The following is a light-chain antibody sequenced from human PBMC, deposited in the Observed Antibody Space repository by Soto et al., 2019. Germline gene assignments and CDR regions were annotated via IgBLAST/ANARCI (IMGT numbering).Light chain of an antibody. CDR2: DVS. CDR3: SSYSSSSTLVV. Sequence: QSALTQPASVSGSPGQSVTISCSGTSSDVGGYNYVSWYQQHPGKAPILMIYDVSNRPSGVSNRFSGSTSGNTASLTISGLQAEDESYYYCSSYSSSSTLVVFGGGTKVTVL. CDR1: SSDVGGYNY. J-gene: IGLJ2*01. V-gene: IGLV2-14*01.